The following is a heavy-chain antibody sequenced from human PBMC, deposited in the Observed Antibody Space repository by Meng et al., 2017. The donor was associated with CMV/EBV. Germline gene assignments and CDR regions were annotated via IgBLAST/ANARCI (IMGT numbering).Heavy chain of an antibody. D-gene: IGHD6-13*01. CDR2: INHSGSN. J-gene: IGHJ4*02. CDR1: GGAFRGDS. CDR3: ARGGIAAAGPFDY. Sequence: GAGLVTDSQSLAVTVAVNGGAFRGDSVTWIRQTPGKGREWIGEINHSGSNNYNPSLKSRVTISVDTSKNQFSLKLSSVTAADTAVYYCARGGIAAAGPFDYWGQGTLVTVSS. V-gene: IGHV4-34*01.